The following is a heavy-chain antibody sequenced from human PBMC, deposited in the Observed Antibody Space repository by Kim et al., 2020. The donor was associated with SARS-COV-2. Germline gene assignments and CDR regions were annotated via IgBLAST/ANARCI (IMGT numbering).Heavy chain of an antibody. J-gene: IGHJ6*02. D-gene: IGHD3-22*01. Sequence: GGSLRLSCAAYGFTFSSYGMHWVRQAPGKGLEWVADISYDGSNKYYADPVKGRFNISRDNSKNTLYLQMNILRAEDTAVYYCAKDRFYSDSSGYYWYYSYNGRDVWGRGTTVTVSS. V-gene: IGHV3-30*18. CDR3: AKDRFYSDSSGYYWYYSYNGRDV. CDR1: GFTFSSYG. CDR2: ISYDGSNK.